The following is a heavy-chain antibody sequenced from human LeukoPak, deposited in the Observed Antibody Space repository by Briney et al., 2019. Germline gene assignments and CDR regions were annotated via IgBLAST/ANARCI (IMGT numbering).Heavy chain of an antibody. V-gene: IGHV3-30-3*01. CDR1: GFTFSSYA. J-gene: IGHJ4*02. CDR2: ISYDGSNK. D-gene: IGHD2-15*01. CDR3: ARDAYCSGGSCYSDY. Sequence: GRSLRLSCAASGFTFSSYAMHWVRQAPGKGLEWVAVISYDGSNKYYADSVKGRFTISRDNSKNTLYLQMNSLRAEDTAVYYCARDAYCSGGSCYSDYWGQGTLVTVSS.